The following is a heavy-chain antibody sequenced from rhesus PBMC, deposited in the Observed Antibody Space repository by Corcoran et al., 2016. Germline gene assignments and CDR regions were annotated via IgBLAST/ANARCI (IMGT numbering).Heavy chain of an antibody. D-gene: IGHD2-21*01. V-gene: IGHV4-73*01. J-gene: IGHJ4*01. CDR3: ARGRDY. CDR1: GASISGHYY. CDR2: IVGDTGDT. Sequence: QVRLQQWGEGQVRPSDTLSLTCAVYGASISGHYYWTCIRTSPGRGLEWSGYIVGDTGDTKYKPSLKKRDTISTDTAKNQFSLKLRSVSAADTALYYCARGRDYWGRGTLVTVSS.